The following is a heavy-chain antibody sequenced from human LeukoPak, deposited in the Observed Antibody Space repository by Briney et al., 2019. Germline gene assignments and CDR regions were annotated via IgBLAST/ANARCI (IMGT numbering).Heavy chain of an antibody. CDR1: GFTFDDYA. CDR2: ISWKSGSGSI. V-gene: IGHV3-9*01. D-gene: IGHD1-26*01. J-gene: IGHJ4*02. Sequence: GGSLRLSCAVSGFTFDDYAMHWVRHAPGKGLEWVSGISWKSGSGSIGYADSVKGRFTISRDNAKNALYLQMNSLRAEDTAVYYCARASSGGGSYFDYWGQGTLVTVSS. CDR3: ARASSGGGSYFDY.